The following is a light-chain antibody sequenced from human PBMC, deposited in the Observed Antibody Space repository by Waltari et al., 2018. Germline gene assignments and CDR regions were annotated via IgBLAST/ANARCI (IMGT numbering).Light chain of an antibody. CDR2: GAS. Sequence: DIQMTQSPSPLSASVEDTVTTTCRASQRITTYLNWYQQKAGKAPELLIFGASSLQTGVPSRFSGSGSGTDFTLTINSLQPEDFATYYCQQTYSTPPWTFGQGTNMEI. V-gene: IGKV1-39*01. CDR1: QRITTY. CDR3: QQTYSTPPWT. J-gene: IGKJ1*01.